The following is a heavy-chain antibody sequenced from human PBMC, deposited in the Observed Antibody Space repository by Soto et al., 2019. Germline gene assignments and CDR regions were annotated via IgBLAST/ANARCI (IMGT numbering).Heavy chain of an antibody. Sequence: QVQLVQSGAEVKKPGASVKVSCKASGYTFTSYAMHWVRQAPGQRLEWMGWINAGNGNTKYSQKFQGRVTITRDTSASTAYMELSSLRSEDTAVYYCARDLGPAAFVDTHTWDMFDYWGQGTLVTVSS. CDR3: ARDLGPAAFVDTHTWDMFDY. CDR2: INAGNGNT. V-gene: IGHV1-3*01. CDR1: GYTFTSYA. D-gene: IGHD2-2*01. J-gene: IGHJ4*02.